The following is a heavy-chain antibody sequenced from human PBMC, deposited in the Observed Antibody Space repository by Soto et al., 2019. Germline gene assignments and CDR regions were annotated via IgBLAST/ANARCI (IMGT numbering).Heavy chain of an antibody. CDR2: IYYSGST. J-gene: IGHJ6*03. D-gene: IGHD2-2*01. CDR3: ARRVVVVPAAPSRAYYYYYYMDV. Sequence: QVQLQESGPGLVKPSETLSLTCTVSGGSISSYYWSWIRQPPGKGLEWIGYIYYSGSTNYNPSLKSRVTISGDTSKNQFSLKLSSVTAADTAVYYCARRVVVVPAAPSRAYYYYYYMDVWGKGTTVTVSS. CDR1: GGSISSYY. V-gene: IGHV4-59*08.